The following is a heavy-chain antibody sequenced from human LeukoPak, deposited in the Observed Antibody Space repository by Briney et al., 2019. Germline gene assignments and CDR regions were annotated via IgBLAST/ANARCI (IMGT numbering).Heavy chain of an antibody. V-gene: IGHV4-59*01. CDR3: ARETQFTPFDY. Sequence: PSETLSLTCTVSGGSISSYYWSWIRQPPGKGLEWIGYIYHSGSTNYNPSLKSRVTISVDTSKNQFSLKLSSVTAADTAVYYCARETQFTPFDYWGQGTLVTVSS. D-gene: IGHD5-24*01. CDR2: IYHSGST. J-gene: IGHJ4*02. CDR1: GGSISSYY.